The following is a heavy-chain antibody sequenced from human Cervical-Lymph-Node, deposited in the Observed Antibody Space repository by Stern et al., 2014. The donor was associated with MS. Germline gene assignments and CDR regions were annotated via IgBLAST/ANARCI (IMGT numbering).Heavy chain of an antibody. V-gene: IGHV4-30-4*01. CDR1: GGSIRSGDYY. J-gene: IGHJ4*02. D-gene: IGHD4-23*01. CDR3: ARGRGNPFDY. Sequence: QVQLQESGPGLVKPSQTLSLTCTVSGGSIRSGDYYWSWIRQPPGKGLEWIGYIYYSGSAYYNPSLKSRVIMSLDTSKNQFSLRLSSVTAADTAVYYCARGRGNPFDYWGQGTLVTVSS. CDR2: IYYSGSA.